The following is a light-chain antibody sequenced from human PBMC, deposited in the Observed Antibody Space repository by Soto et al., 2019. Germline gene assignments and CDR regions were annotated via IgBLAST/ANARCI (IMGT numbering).Light chain of an antibody. CDR2: EVN. CDR3: FSFKTTSTNV. J-gene: IGLJ1*01. CDR1: SSDIGAYDY. Sequence: QSALTQPASLSGSPGQSITISCTGTSSDIGAYDYVSWFQQHPGKAPKLMISEVNNRPSWVSNRFSVSKSGNKAYLTISGIQVAAAAEYLCFSFKTTSTNVFGTGTKLTVL. V-gene: IGLV2-14*01.